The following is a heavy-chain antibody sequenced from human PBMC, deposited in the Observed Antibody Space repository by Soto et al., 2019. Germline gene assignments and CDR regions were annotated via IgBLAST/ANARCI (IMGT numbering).Heavy chain of an antibody. D-gene: IGHD5-18*01. J-gene: IGHJ6*02. CDR2: INAGNGNT. V-gene: IGHV1-3*01. Sequence: ASVKVCCKASGYTFTSYAMHWVRQAPGQRLEWMGWINAGNGNTKYSQKFQGRVTITRDKSANTAYMELISLRSEDTAVYSFAGMDTAMVHRYGMDVWGQGTTVTVS. CDR1: GYTFTSYA. CDR3: AGMDTAMVHRYGMDV.